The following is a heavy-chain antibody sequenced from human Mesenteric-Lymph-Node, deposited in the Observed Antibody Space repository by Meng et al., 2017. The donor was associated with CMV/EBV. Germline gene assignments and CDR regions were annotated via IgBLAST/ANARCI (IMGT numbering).Heavy chain of an antibody. CDR2: VHHSGTT. J-gene: IGHJ4*02. CDR1: GDSISNSPYY. V-gene: IGHV4-39*01. D-gene: IGHD3-22*01. Sequence: QLQRTVSGPGPVKPSETLSLSCIVSGDSISNSPYYWTWIRQPPGKGLEWIGSVHHSGTTYYNPSLKGRLTISVDTSANLFSLRLTTVTAADTATYYCARRGNYDSDYSEYWGQGTLVTVSS. CDR3: ARRGNYDSDYSEY.